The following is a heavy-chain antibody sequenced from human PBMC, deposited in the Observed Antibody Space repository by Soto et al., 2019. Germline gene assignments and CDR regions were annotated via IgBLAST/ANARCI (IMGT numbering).Heavy chain of an antibody. D-gene: IGHD3-10*01. J-gene: IGHJ6*02. CDR3: HVWFGELRYYYGMDV. V-gene: IGHV3-30-3*01. CDR1: GFTFSSYA. Sequence: QVQLVESGGGVVQPGRSLRLSCAASGFTFSSYAMHWVRQAPGKGLEWVAVISYDGSNKYYADSVKGRFTISRDNSKITLYLQMNSLRAEDTAVYYCHVWFGELRYYYGMDVWGQGTTVTVSS. CDR2: ISYDGSNK.